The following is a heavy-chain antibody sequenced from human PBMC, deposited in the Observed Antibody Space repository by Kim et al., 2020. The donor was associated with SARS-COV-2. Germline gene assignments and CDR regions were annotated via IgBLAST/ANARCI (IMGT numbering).Heavy chain of an antibody. CDR2: IIPILGIA. CDR3: ARAEDIVVVVAATRNYGMDV. CDR1: GGTFSSYA. V-gene: IGHV1-69*04. J-gene: IGHJ6*02. D-gene: IGHD2-15*01. Sequence: SVKVSCKASGGTFSSYAISWVRQAPGQGLEWMGRIIPILGIANYAQKFQGRVTITADKSTSTAYMELSSLRSEDTAVYYCARAEDIVVVVAATRNYGMDVWGQGTTVTVSS.